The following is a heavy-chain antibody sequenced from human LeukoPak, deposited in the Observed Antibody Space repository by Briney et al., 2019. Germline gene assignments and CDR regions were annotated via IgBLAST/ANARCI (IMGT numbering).Heavy chain of an antibody. J-gene: IGHJ6*04. CDR2: SWNSGSI. Sequence: GGSLRLSCAASGFTFDDYAIHWVRQAPGKGLEWVSSSWNSGSIGYADSVKGRFTISRVNAKNSLYLQMNSLRAEDTAVYYCAELGITMIGGVWGKGTTVTISS. D-gene: IGHD3-10*02. V-gene: IGHV3-9*01. CDR1: GFTFDDYA. CDR3: AELGITMIGGV.